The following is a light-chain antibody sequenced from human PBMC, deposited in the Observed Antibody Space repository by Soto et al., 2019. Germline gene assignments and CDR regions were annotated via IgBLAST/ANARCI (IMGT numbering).Light chain of an antibody. V-gene: IGLV2-14*01. Sequence: QSALTQPASVSGSPGQSITISCSGTSSDVGLYNYVSWYQHHPGKAPKLMIYEVSNRPSGVSNRFSGSKSGNTASLTISGLEAEDEADYCCSSFTATSTPVFGAGTQVTVL. CDR1: SSDVGLYNY. J-gene: IGLJ1*01. CDR3: SSFTATSTPV. CDR2: EVS.